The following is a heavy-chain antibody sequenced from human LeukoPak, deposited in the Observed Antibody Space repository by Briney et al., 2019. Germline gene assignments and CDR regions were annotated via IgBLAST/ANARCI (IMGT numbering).Heavy chain of an antibody. V-gene: IGHV3-7*01. CDR1: GFTFSSYW. CDR3: AELGITMIGGV. Sequence: WGSLRLSCAASGFTFSSYWMSRVGQAPGKGLEWMANINQDGSETYYVDSMKGRFTISRDNAKNSLYLQMNSLRAEDTAVYYCAELGITMIGGVWGKGTTVTISS. CDR2: INQDGSET. D-gene: IGHD3-10*02. J-gene: IGHJ6*04.